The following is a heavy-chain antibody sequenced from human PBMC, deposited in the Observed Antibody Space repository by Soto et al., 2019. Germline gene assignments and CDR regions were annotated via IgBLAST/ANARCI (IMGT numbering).Heavy chain of an antibody. J-gene: IGHJ4*02. D-gene: IGHD6-19*01. Sequence: TSETLSLTCTVSGGSISSSSYYWGWIRQPPGKGLEWIGSIYYSGSTYYNPSLKSRVTISVDTSKNQFSLKLSSVTAADTAVYYCARHRLSVAGDYWGQGTLVTVSS. CDR3: ARHRLSVAGDY. CDR1: GGSISSSSYY. CDR2: IYYSGST. V-gene: IGHV4-39*01.